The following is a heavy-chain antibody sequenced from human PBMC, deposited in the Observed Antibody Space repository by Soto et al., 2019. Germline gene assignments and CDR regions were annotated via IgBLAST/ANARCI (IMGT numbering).Heavy chain of an antibody. CDR2: TYYRSKWYN. J-gene: IGHJ6*02. CDR3: ARDRDKQWLVYYYYGMDV. V-gene: IGHV6-1*01. Sequence: KQSQTLSLTCAISGDSVSSNSAAWNWIRQSPSRGLEWLGRTYYRSKWYNDYAVSVKSRITINPDTSKNQFSLQLNSVTPEDTAVYYCARDRDKQWLVYYYYGMDVWGQGTTVTVSS. D-gene: IGHD6-19*01. CDR1: GDSVSSNSAA.